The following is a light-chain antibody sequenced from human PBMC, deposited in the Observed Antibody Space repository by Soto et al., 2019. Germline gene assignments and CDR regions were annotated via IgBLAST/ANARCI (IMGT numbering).Light chain of an antibody. J-gene: IGKJ3*01. CDR3: QQYGSSRFT. CDR1: QSISSSY. Sequence: EIVLTQSPGTLSLSPGERATRSCRASQSISSSYLAWYQQKPGQAPRLLVYGASSRATGIPDRFSGSGSGTDFTLTISRLEPEDFAVYYCQQYGSSRFTFGPGIKVDIQ. CDR2: GAS. V-gene: IGKV3-20*01.